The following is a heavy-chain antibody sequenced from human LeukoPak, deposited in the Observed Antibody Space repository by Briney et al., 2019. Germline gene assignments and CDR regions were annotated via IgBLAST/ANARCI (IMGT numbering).Heavy chain of an antibody. CDR1: ADSLSSGGHY. D-gene: IGHD6-19*01. CDR3: ARDLAGSPDY. V-gene: IGHV4-31*03. Sequence: SETLSLTCTVSADSLSSGGHYWAWIRQLPGKGLESIGFIHHSGSSRHNPSLKDRVAISVDASRKQFALRLSSVTAADTAIYYCARDLAGSPDYWGQGTLVTVSS. CDR2: IHHSGSS. J-gene: IGHJ4*02.